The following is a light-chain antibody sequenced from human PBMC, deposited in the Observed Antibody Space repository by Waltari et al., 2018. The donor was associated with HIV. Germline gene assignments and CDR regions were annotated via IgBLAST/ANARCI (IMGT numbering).Light chain of an antibody. J-gene: IGLJ2*01. V-gene: IGLV2-14*01. CDR1: SSDVGVYDH. Sequence: QTAMTQPPSASGSPRQSLTNSSTGTSSDVGVYDHDSASQQHPGKAPKLMIYEVTNRPSGVSNRFSVSKSGNTASLTISGLQAEDEADYYCSSYTSSSTLSRVFGGGTKLTVL. CDR2: EVT. CDR3: SSYTSSSTLSRV.